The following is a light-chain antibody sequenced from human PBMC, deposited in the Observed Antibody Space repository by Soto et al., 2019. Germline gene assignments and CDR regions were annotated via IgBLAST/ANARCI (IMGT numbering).Light chain of an antibody. CDR3: QQYNNWHV. V-gene: IGKV3D-15*01. Sequence: RVMSKSPATLSVYKGERSTLSCMASQSVSSSYLAWYQQKAGQAPRLLIYGASNRATGIPDRFSGSGSGTEFTLTISSLQTDDFATYYCQQYNNWHVFGQGTKVDIK. CDR1: QSVSSSY. J-gene: IGKJ1*01. CDR2: GAS.